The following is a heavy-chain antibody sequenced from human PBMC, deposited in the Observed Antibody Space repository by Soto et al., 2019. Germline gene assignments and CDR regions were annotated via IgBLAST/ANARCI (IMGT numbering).Heavy chain of an antibody. CDR1: GFTFSSYW. D-gene: IGHD3-3*01. CDR2: IKQDGSEK. V-gene: IGHV3-7*01. J-gene: IGHJ4*02. Sequence: GGSLRLSCAASGFTFSSYWMSWVRQAPGKGLEWVANIKQDGSEKYYVDSVKGRFTISRDNAKNSLYLQMNSLRAEDTAVYYCATARLRFLEWLSPPTFDYWGQGTLVTVSS. CDR3: ATARLRFLEWLSPPTFDY.